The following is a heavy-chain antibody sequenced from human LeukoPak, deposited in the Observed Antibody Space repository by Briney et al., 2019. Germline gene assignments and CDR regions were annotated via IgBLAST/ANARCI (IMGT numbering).Heavy chain of an antibody. CDR2: ISGSGGST. CDR3: ATTGHYDSNTYYSYFDY. D-gene: IGHD3-22*01. J-gene: IGHJ4*02. CDR1: GFTFSSYG. Sequence: GGSLRLSCAASGFTFSSYGMSWVRQAPGKGLEWVSAISGSGGSTYYADSVKGRFTISRDNSKNTLYLQMNSLRAEDTAVYYCATTGHYDSNTYYSYFDYWGQGTLVTVSS. V-gene: IGHV3-23*01.